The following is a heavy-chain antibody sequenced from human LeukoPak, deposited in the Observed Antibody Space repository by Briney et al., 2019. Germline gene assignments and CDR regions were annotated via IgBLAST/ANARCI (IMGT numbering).Heavy chain of an antibody. V-gene: IGHV1-69*06. J-gene: IGHJ4*02. CDR2: IIPIFGTA. D-gene: IGHD2-21*02. CDR1: GGTFSSYA. Sequence: ASVTVSCKASGGTFSSYAISWVRQAPGQGLEWMGGIIPIFGTANYAQKFQGRVTITAEKSTSTAYMELSSLRSEDTAVYYCHAYCGGDCYPYPFDYWGQGTLVTVSS. CDR3: HAYCGGDCYPYPFDY.